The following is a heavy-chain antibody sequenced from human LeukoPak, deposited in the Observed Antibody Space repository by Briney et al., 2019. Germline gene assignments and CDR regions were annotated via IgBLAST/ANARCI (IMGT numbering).Heavy chain of an antibody. CDR3: AKALRITIFGVVPPFDP. Sequence: PGGSLRLSCAASGFTFSSYGMHWVRQAPGKGLEWVAFIRYDGSNKYYADSVKGRFTISSDNSKNTLYLQMNSLRAEDTAVYYCAKALRITIFGVVPPFDPWGQGTLVTVSS. CDR1: GFTFSSYG. CDR2: IRYDGSNK. J-gene: IGHJ5*02. V-gene: IGHV3-30*02. D-gene: IGHD3-3*01.